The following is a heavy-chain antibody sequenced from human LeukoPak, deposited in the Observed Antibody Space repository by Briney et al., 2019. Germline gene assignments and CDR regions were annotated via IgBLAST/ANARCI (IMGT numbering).Heavy chain of an antibody. D-gene: IGHD3-9*01. CDR3: ARDGLLTGYLDY. V-gene: IGHV3-21*01. CDR2: ISSSSSYI. CDR1: GLTFSSYS. J-gene: IGHJ4*02. Sequence: PGRSLRLSCAASGLTFSSYSMNWVRQAPGKGLEWVSSISSSSSYIYYADSVKGRFTISRDNAKNSLYLQMNSLRAEDTAVYYCARDGLLTGYLDYWGQGTLVTVSS.